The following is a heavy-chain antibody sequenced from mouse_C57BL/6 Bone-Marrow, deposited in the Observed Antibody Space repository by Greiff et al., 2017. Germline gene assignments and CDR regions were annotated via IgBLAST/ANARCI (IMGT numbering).Heavy chain of an antibody. V-gene: IGHV5-15*01. CDR2: ISNLAYSI. J-gene: IGHJ4*01. D-gene: IGHD3-1*01. CDR1: GFTFSDYG. Sequence: EVQLVESGGGLVQPGGSLKLSCAASGFTFSDYGMAWVRQAPRKGPEGVAFISNLAYSIYYADTVTGRFTISRENAKNTLYLEMSSLRSEDTAMYYCARAPGGAMDYWGQGTSVTVSS. CDR3: ARAPGGAMDY.